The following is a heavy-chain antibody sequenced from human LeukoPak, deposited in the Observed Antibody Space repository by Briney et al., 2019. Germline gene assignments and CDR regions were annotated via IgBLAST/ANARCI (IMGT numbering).Heavy chain of an antibody. Sequence: ASVKVSCKTSGYSFTDYYMHWVRQAPGQGLDGMGWINPNSGGTSSAQKFQGRVTMTRDTSITTVYMEVSWLTSDDTAIYYCARADRLHGGPYLIGPWGQGTLVTVSS. CDR3: ARADRLHGGPYLIGP. CDR1: GYSFTDYY. V-gene: IGHV1-2*02. D-gene: IGHD2-21*01. J-gene: IGHJ5*02. CDR2: INPNSGGT.